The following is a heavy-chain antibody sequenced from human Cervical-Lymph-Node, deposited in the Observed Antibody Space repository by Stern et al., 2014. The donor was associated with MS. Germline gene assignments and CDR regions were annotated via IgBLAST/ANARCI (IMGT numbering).Heavy chain of an antibody. CDR2: IIPVLSTT. CDR1: GGTSSRHA. D-gene: IGHD3-10*01. CDR3: ARRGSARRGSGWLDP. V-gene: IGHV1-69*01. J-gene: IGHJ5*02. Sequence: VQLVESGAEVKEPGSSVKVSCTASGGTSSRHAISWVRQAPGQGLEWMGGIIPVLSTTDYAQKLQGRVTITADDSTSTTFLELSGLTSNDTALYDCARRGSARRGSGWLDPWGQGTLVIVSS.